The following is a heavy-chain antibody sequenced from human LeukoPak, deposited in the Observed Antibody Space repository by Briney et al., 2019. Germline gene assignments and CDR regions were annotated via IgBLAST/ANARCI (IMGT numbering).Heavy chain of an antibody. V-gene: IGHV4-61*02. J-gene: IGHJ4*02. D-gene: IGHD1-7*01. CDR3: ATFEGITGTGRIDY. Sequence: SETLSLTCNVSGGSISSGSYYWSWIRQPAGKGLEWIGRIYTSGSTNYNPSLKSRVTISVDTSKNQFSLKLSSVTAADTAVYYCATFEGITGTGRIDYWGQGTLVTVSS. CDR2: IYTSGST. CDR1: GGSISSGSYY.